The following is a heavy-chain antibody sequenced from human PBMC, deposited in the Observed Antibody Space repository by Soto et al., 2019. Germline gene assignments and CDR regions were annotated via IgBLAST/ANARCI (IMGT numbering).Heavy chain of an antibody. J-gene: IGHJ3*02. Sequence: QITLKESGPTLVKPTQTLTLTCTFSGFSLSTSGVGVSWIRQPPGKALEWLALIYWDDDKRYSPSLKSRLTITKDTSKNQVVLTMTNMDPVDTATYYCARIEGPGIAPRMGAFDIWGQGTMVTVSS. CDR3: ARIEGPGIAPRMGAFDI. D-gene: IGHD6-13*01. CDR2: IYWDDDK. V-gene: IGHV2-5*02. CDR1: GFSLSTSGVG.